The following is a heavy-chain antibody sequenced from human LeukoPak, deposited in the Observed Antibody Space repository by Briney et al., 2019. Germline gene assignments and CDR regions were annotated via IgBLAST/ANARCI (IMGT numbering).Heavy chain of an antibody. CDR1: GFTFSSYS. D-gene: IGHD3-3*01. J-gene: IGHJ4*02. CDR2: ISSSSSYI. Sequence: GGSLRLSCAASGFTFSSYSMNWVRQAPGKGLEWVSSISSSSSYIYYADSVKGRFTISRDNAKNSLYLQMNSLRAEDTAVYYCARSVGSYTIFGVVSDYFDYWGQGTLVTVSS. CDR3: ARSVGSYTIFGVVSDYFDY. V-gene: IGHV3-21*01.